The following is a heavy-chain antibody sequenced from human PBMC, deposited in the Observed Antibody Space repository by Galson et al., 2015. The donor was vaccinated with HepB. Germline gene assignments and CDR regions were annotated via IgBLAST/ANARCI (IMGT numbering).Heavy chain of an antibody. CDR2: INPSGGST. Sequence: SVKVSCKASGYTFTSYYMHWVRQAPGQGLEWMGIINPSGGSTSYAQKFQGRVTMTRDTSTSTIYMELSSLRSEDTAVYYCARSQTTTDWFDPWGQGTLVTVSS. CDR1: GYTFTSYY. J-gene: IGHJ5*02. V-gene: IGHV1-46*03. CDR3: ARSQTTTDWFDP. D-gene: IGHD1-26*01.